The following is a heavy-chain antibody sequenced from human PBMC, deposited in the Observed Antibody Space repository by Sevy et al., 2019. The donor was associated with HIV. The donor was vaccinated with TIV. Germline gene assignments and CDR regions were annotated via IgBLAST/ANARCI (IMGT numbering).Heavy chain of an antibody. CDR3: ERDWARNAFDI. D-gene: IGHD3-16*01. CDR2: ISSSSSYI. CDR1: GFTFSSYS. Sequence: GGCLRLSCAASGFTFSSYSMNWVRQAPGKGLEWVSSISSSSSYIYYADSVKGRFTISRDNAKNTLYLQMNSLRAEDRAVYDGERDWARNAFDIWGQGTMVTVSS. J-gene: IGHJ3*02. V-gene: IGHV3-21*01.